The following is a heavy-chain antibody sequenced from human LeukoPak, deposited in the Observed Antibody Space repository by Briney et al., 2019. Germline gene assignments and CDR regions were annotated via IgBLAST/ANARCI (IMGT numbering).Heavy chain of an antibody. V-gene: IGHV3-74*01. CDR2: ISNDGSTT. CDR3: ARDCGSTGCDY. CDR1: GFTFSDYW. J-gene: IGHJ4*02. Sequence: GGSLRLSCAASGFTFSDYWMHRVRQAPGKGLVWVSRISNDGSTTTYADSVRGRFTISRDNAKNTLYLQMNSLRAEDTAVYYCARDCGSTGCDYWGQGTLVTVSS. D-gene: IGHD2-2*01.